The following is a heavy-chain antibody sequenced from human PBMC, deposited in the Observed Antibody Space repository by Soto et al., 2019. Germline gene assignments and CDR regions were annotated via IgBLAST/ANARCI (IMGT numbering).Heavy chain of an antibody. CDR2: ISYDGSNK. D-gene: IGHD6-19*01. J-gene: IGHJ4*02. Sequence: GGSLRLSCAASGFTFSSYAMHWVRQAPGKGLEWVAVISYDGSNKYYADSVKGRFTISRDNSKNTLYLQMNSLRAEDTAVYYCARDHEKQWLGLYFDYWGQGTLVTVSS. CDR1: GFTFSSYA. CDR3: ARDHEKQWLGLYFDY. V-gene: IGHV3-30-3*01.